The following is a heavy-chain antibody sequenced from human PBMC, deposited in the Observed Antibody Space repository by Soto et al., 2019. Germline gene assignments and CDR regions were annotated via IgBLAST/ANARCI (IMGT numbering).Heavy chain of an antibody. CDR3: ARDEIRFSWAYGMDV. CDR1: GYTLTELS. V-gene: IGHV3-30-3*01. J-gene: IGHJ6*02. CDR2: ISYDGSNK. D-gene: IGHD3-3*01. Sequence: SCKVSGYTLTELSMHWVRQAPGKWLKWVAVISYDGSNKYYADSVKGRFTISRDNSKNTLYLQMNSLRSEDTAVYYCARDEIRFSWAYGMDVWGQGTTVTVSS.